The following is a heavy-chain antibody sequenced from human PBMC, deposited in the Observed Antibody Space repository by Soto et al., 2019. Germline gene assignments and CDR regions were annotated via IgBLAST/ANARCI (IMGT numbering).Heavy chain of an antibody. D-gene: IGHD1-26*01. CDR2: IWYDGSKK. V-gene: IGHV3-33*01. CDR1: GVTFSSYG. Sequence: QVQLVESGGGVVQPGRSLRLSCAASGVTFSSYGMHWGRQAPGKGLEWVAVIWYDGSKKYYADSVKGRFTISKDNSKNPLYLQMNNLRAEDTAVYYCAREDGSYSLLFDPWGQGTLVTVSS. J-gene: IGHJ5*02. CDR3: AREDGSYSLLFDP.